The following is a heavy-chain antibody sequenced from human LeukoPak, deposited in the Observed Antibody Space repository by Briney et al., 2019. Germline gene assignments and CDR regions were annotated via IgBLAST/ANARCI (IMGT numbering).Heavy chain of an antibody. D-gene: IGHD3-22*01. J-gene: IGHJ4*02. CDR2: ISSSSSYI. CDR1: GFTFSSYS. Sequence: TGGSLRLSCAASGFTFSSYSMNWVRQAPGKGLEWVSSISSSSSYIYYADSVKGRFTISGDNAKNSLYLQMNSLRAEDTAVYYCARDDTMIFDYWGQGTLVTVSS. V-gene: IGHV3-21*01. CDR3: ARDDTMIFDY.